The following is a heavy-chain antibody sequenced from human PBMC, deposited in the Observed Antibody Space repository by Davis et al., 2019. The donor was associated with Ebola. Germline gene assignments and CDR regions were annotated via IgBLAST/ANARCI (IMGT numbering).Heavy chain of an antibody. D-gene: IGHD3-22*01. CDR3: ARDRYSDGSGYFFEQSH. CDR2: IIPMFGAP. Sequence: SVKVSCKASGGTFSSYAISWVRQAPGQGLDWMGGIIPMFGAPNYAPKFQGRVSITADESTTTAYIELSSLRSEDTAVYYCARDRYSDGSGYFFEQSHWGQGTLVTVSS. V-gene: IGHV1-69*13. J-gene: IGHJ4*02. CDR1: GGTFSSYA.